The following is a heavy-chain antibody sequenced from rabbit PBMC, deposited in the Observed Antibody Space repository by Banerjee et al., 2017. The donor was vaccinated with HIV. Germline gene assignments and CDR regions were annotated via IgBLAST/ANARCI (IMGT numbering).Heavy chain of an antibody. V-gene: IGHV1S40*01. D-gene: IGHD7-1*01. CDR2: IYSGSGNT. Sequence: QSLEESGGGLVQPEGSLTLTCTASGFSFSSSYYMCWVRQAPGKGLEWIGCIYSGSGNTYYTSWAKGRFTISKTSSTVDLKMTSLTAAGTATYFCARGAYAGYIYGLNLWGPGTLVTVS. CDR1: GFSFSSSYY. CDR3: ARGAYAGYIYGLNL. J-gene: IGHJ4*01.